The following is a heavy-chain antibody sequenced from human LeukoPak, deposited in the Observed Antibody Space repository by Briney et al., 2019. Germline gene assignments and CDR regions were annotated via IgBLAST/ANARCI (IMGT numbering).Heavy chain of an antibody. D-gene: IGHD3-10*01. V-gene: IGHV3-30*18. Sequence: GRSLRLSCAASGFTFSSYGMHWVRQAPGKGLEWVAVISYDGSNKYYADSVKGRFTISRDNSKNTLYLQMNSLRAEDTAVYYCAKDGYYGSGSYPDYYYYGMDVWGQGTTVTVSS. CDR3: AKDGYYGSGSYPDYYYYGMDV. CDR1: GFTFSSYG. CDR2: ISYDGSNK. J-gene: IGHJ6*02.